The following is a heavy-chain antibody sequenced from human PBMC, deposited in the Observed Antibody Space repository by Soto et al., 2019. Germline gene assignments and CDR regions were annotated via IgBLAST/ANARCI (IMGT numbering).Heavy chain of an antibody. CDR2: IYHSGST. J-gene: IGHJ5*02. V-gene: IGHV4-4*02. CDR3: ASTTRIAAASRRWYNWFDP. Sequence: QVQLQESGPGLVKPSGTLSLTCAVSGGSISSSNWWSWVRQPPGKGLEWIGEIYHSGSTNYNPSLKSRVTISVDKSKNQFSLKLSSVTAADTAVYYCASTTRIAAASRRWYNWFDPWGQGTLVTVSS. D-gene: IGHD6-13*01. CDR1: GGSISSSNW.